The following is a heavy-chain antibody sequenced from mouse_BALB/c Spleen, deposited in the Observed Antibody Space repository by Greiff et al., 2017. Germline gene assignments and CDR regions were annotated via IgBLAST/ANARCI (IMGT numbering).Heavy chain of an antibody. D-gene: IGHD1-1*01. CDR3: AREVEAMDY. V-gene: IGHV5-9-4*01. Sequence: EVQLVESGGGLVKPGGSLKLSCAASGFTFSSYAMSWVRQSPEKRLEWVAEISSGGSYTYYPDTVTGRFTISRDNAKNTLYLEMSSLRSEDTAMYYCAREVEAMDYWGQGTSVTVSS. J-gene: IGHJ4*01. CDR2: ISSGGSYT. CDR1: GFTFSSYA.